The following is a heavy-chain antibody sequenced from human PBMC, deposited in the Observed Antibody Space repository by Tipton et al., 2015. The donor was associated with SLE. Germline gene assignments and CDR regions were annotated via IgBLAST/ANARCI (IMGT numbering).Heavy chain of an antibody. V-gene: IGHV4-59*01. CDR2: VFYSGST. D-gene: IGHD5-12*01. CDR1: SGSIGYYY. CDR3: ARAEYSAYDVPQFDL. Sequence: TLSLTCTVSSGSIGYYYWNWIRQPPGKGLEWIGYVFYSGSTNYNPSFRGRVTMSVDTSKIQFSLRLNSVTAADTAIYYCARAEYSAYDVPQFDLWGQGALVTVSS. J-gene: IGHJ4*02.